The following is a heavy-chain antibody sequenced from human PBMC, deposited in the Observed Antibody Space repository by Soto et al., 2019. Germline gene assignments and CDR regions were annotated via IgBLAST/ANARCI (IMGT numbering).Heavy chain of an antibody. J-gene: IGHJ1*01. CDR1: GFTFSSYT. CDR2: ISSSGSTI. D-gene: IGHD3-10*01. Sequence: GGSLRLSCVASGFTFSSYTMNWVRQTPGRRLEWVAYISSSGSTIYYAESVKGRFTVSRDNAKSSLYLQMDGLRDENTAVYYCASGLGSSRSWGQGSRVTVSS. V-gene: IGHV3-48*02. CDR3: ASGLGSSRS.